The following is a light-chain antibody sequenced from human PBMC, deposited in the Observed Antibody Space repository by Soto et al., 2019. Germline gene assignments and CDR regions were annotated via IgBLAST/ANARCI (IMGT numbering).Light chain of an antibody. CDR2: EVN. Sequence: QSALTQPPSASGSPGQSVTISCTGTSSDVGGYNYVSWYQQHPGKAPKLMIYEVNKRPSGVPDRFSGSKSGNTAPLTVSGLQAEDEADYYCNSYAGSPYVFGTGTKLTVL. CDR1: SSDVGGYNY. J-gene: IGLJ1*01. CDR3: NSYAGSPYV. V-gene: IGLV2-8*01.